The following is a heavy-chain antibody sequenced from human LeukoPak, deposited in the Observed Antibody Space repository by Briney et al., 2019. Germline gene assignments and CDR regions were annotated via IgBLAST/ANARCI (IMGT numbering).Heavy chain of an antibody. Sequence: GGSLRLSCAASGFTFSSYGMHWVRQAPGKGLEWVAVISYDGSNKYYADSVKGRFTISRDNSKNTLYLQMNSLRAEDTAVYYCARDRVRNYDILGKDWFYFDYWGQGTLVTVSS. CDR1: GFTFSSYG. D-gene: IGHD3-9*01. CDR2: ISYDGSNK. V-gene: IGHV3-30*03. J-gene: IGHJ4*02. CDR3: ARDRVRNYDILGKDWFYFDY.